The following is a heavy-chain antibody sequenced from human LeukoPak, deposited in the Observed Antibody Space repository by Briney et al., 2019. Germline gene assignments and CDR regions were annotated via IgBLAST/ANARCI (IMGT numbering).Heavy chain of an antibody. J-gene: IGHJ4*02. CDR1: GITFSSYA. CDR3: AREGDYYCSGGSCYDY. CDR2: ISGSGETR. V-gene: IGHV3-23*01. Sequence: GGSLRLSCAASGITFSSYAMSWVRQAPGKGLEWVSAISGSGETRYYADSVKGRFTISRDNAKNSLYLQMNSLRAEDTAVYYCAREGDYYCSGGSCYDYWGQGTLVTVSS. D-gene: IGHD2-15*01.